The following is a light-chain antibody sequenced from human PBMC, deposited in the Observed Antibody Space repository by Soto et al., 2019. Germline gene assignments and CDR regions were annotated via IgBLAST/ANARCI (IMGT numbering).Light chain of an antibody. J-gene: IGLJ1*01. CDR1: SSDVGGYNV. CDR3: CSYARSNPLFYV. CDR2: EVS. Sequence: QSALTQPPSASGSPGQSITISCTGTSSDVGGYNVVSWYQQHPGKAPKLMIYEVSKRPSGVSNRFSGSKSGNTASLTISGLQAEDEADYYCCSYARSNPLFYVFGAGTKVTVL. V-gene: IGLV2-23*02.